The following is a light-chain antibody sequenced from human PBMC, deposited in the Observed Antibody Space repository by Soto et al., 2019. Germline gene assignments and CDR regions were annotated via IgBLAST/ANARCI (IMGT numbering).Light chain of an antibody. V-gene: IGKV3-15*01. J-gene: IGKJ5*01. CDR2: GAS. CDR3: QQYNSWPPIT. Sequence: EIVMTQSPATLSVSPGERATLSCRASQSISTNLAWFQHKPGQAPRLLIYGASTRATAIPARFSGSGSGTEFTLTINSLQSDDLAVYFCQQYNSWPPITFGQGTRLQIK. CDR1: QSISTN.